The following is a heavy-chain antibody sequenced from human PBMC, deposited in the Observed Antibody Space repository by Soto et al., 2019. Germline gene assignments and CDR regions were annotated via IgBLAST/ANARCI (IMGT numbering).Heavy chain of an antibody. CDR3: ATQGRTTTEFDF. D-gene: IGHD4-4*01. J-gene: IGHJ4*02. CDR1: GGSFSGYY. Sequence: SETLSLTCAVYGGSFSGYYWSWIRQPPGKGLEWIGEINHSGSTNYNPSLKSRVTISVDTSKNQFSLKLSSVTAADTAVYYCATQGRTTTEFDFWGQGTLVTVSS. CDR2: INHSGST. V-gene: IGHV4-34*01.